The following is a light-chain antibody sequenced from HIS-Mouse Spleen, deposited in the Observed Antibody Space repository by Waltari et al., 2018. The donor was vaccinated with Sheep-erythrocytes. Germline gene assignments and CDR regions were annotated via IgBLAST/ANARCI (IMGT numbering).Light chain of an antibody. CDR3: CSYAGSSTPWV. CDR2: EGS. Sequence: QSALTQPASVSGSPGQSITISCTGTSRYVGIYNLFPWYQQPPGKAPKLMIYEGSKRPSGVSNRFSGSKSGNTASLTISGLQAEDEADYYCCSYAGSSTPWVFGGGTKLTVL. J-gene: IGLJ3*02. V-gene: IGLV2-23*01. CDR1: SRYVGIYNL.